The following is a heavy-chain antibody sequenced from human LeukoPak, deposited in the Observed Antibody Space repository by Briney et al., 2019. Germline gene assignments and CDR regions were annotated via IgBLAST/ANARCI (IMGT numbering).Heavy chain of an antibody. Sequence: PGGSLRLSCAASGFTFSTCTMNWVRQAPGEGLEWVSSISSSSSYKYYADSVKGRFTISRDNAKNSLYLQMNSLRAEDTAVYYCAREFQDRGSSSYRGFDYWGQGTLVTVSS. V-gene: IGHV3-21*01. D-gene: IGHD6-13*01. J-gene: IGHJ4*02. CDR2: ISSSSSYK. CDR3: AREFQDRGSSSYRGFDY. CDR1: GFTFSTCT.